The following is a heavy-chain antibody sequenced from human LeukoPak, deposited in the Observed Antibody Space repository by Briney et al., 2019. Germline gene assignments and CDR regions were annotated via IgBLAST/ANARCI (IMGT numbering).Heavy chain of an antibody. CDR1: GFTFRNFW. Sequence: GGSLRLSCAASGFTFRNFWMHWVRQAPGKGLVWVSRINTDGSSTNYADSVKGRFTISRDNAKNTLYLQINSLRAEDTAVYYCARDSAYCGGDCYSFDYWGQGTLVTVSS. D-gene: IGHD2-21*02. CDR2: INTDGSST. CDR3: ARDSAYCGGDCYSFDY. J-gene: IGHJ4*02. V-gene: IGHV3-74*01.